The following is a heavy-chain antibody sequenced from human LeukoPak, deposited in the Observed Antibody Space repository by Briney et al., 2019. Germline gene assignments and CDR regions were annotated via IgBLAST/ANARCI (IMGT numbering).Heavy chain of an antibody. CDR2: IHPNSGGA. Sequence: GASVKVSCKAPGYTFTDNYIHWVRQAPGQGLEWMGWIHPNSGGATYAQKFQGRVTMTRDTSISTVYMELSRLTSDDTAVYYCARPIYGDPYDFWGQGTLVTVSS. V-gene: IGHV1-2*02. J-gene: IGHJ4*02. CDR3: ARPIYGDPYDF. CDR1: GYTFTDNY. D-gene: IGHD4-17*01.